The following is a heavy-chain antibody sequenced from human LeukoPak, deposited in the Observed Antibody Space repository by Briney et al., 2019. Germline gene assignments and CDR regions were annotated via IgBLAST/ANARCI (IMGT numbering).Heavy chain of an antibody. CDR2: ISSNGGST. CDR1: GFTFSSYA. J-gene: IGHJ4*02. V-gene: IGHV3-64*01. CDR3: ARDRMYYYDSSGYLDY. D-gene: IGHD3-22*01. Sequence: SAGSLRLSCAASGFTFSSYAMHWVRQAPGKGLEYVSAISSNGGSTYYANSVKGRFTISRDNSKNTLYLQMGSLRAEDMAVYYCARDRMYYYDSSGYLDYWGQGTLVTVSS.